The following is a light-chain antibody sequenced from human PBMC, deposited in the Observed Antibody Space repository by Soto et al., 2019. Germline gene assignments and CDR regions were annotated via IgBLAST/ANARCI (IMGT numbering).Light chain of an antibody. Sequence: EIVMTQSPATLSVSPVERATLSCRASQSVSNNYLAWYQQKPGQAPRLLMYGASNRATGIPDRFSGSGSETDFTLTISRLEPEDFAVYYCQQYGTTRITFGQGTRLEIK. V-gene: IGKV3-20*01. CDR2: GAS. CDR1: QSVSNNY. J-gene: IGKJ5*01. CDR3: QQYGTTRIT.